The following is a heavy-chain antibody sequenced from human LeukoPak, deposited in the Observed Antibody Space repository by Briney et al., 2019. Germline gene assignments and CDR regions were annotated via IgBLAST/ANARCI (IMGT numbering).Heavy chain of an antibody. CDR2: IYYSGST. CDR3: ARLGGGYDFWSGYYSVSYCYYGMDV. V-gene: IGHV4-31*03. J-gene: IGHJ6*02. D-gene: IGHD3-3*01. Sequence: SETLSLTCTVSGGSISSGGYYWSWIRQHPGKGLEWIGYIYYSGSTYYNPSLKSRVTMSVDTSKNQFSLKLSSVTAADTAVYYCARLGGGYDFWSGYYSVSYCYYGMDVWGQGTTVTVSS. CDR1: GGSISSGGYY.